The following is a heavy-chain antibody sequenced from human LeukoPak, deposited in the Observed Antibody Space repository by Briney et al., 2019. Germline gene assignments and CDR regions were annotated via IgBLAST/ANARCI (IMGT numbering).Heavy chain of an antibody. CDR1: GGSISSYY. D-gene: IGHD3-16*02. V-gene: IGHV4-4*07. J-gene: IGHJ4*02. CDR2: IYTSGST. Sequence: SETLSLTCTVSGGSISSYYWSWIRQPAGKGLEWIGRIYTSGSTNYNPSLKSRVTMSVDTSKNQFSLELSSVTAADTAVYYCAREDYDYVWGSYRTHSHFDYWGQGTLVTVSS. CDR3: AREDYDYVWGSYRTHSHFDY.